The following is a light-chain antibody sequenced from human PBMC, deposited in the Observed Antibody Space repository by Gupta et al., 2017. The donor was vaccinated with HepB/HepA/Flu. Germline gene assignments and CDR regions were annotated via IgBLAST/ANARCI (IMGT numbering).Light chain of an antibody. CDR1: QSMSSW. Sequence: DIQLTQSPSTLSASIGDRVTITCRASQSMSSWLAWYQQKPGKAPKLLIYKASSLESGIPSRFSGSGSGTEFTLTISSLQPDDFATYYCQQDNTYPLTFGQGTKVEIK. J-gene: IGKJ1*01. CDR3: QQDNTYPLT. V-gene: IGKV1-5*03. CDR2: KAS.